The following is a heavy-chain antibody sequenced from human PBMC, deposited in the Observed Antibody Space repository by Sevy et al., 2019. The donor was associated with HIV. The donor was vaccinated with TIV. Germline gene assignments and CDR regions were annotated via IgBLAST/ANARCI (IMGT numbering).Heavy chain of an antibody. D-gene: IGHD6-19*01. CDR3: ARTSPGYGGGWYDFDY. V-gene: IGHV4-4*07. CDR2: IYISGST. J-gene: IGHJ4*02. Sequence: SETLSLTCTVSGGSISTYYWSWIRQPAGKGLEWIGHIYISGSTNYNPPLKSRVTMSLDTSKNQFSLKLTSVTAADTAVYYCARTSPGYGGGWYDFDYWGQGTLVTVSS. CDR1: GGSISTYY.